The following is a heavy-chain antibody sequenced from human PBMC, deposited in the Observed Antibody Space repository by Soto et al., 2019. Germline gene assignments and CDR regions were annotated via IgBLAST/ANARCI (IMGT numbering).Heavy chain of an antibody. Sequence: PSETLSLTCTVSGGSISSYYWSWIRQPPGKGLEWIGYIYYSGSTNYNPSLKSRVTISVDTSKNQFSLKLSSVIAADTAVYYCARPTCNSGSPFDYWGQGTLVTVSS. J-gene: IGHJ4*02. CDR3: ARPTCNSGSPFDY. CDR2: IYYSGST. D-gene: IGHD4-4*01. V-gene: IGHV4-59*01. CDR1: GGSISSYY.